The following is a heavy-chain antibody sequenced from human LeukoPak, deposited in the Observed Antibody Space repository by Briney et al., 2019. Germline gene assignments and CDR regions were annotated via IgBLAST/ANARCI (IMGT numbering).Heavy chain of an antibody. CDR1: GFTFSSYS. CDR3: ARDLSIAVFANWFDP. CDR2: ISSSSSYI. D-gene: IGHD6-19*01. Sequence: GGSLRLSCAASGFTFSSYSMNWVRQAPGKGLEWVSSISSSSSYIYYADSVKGRFTISRDNAKNSLYLQMNSLRAEDTAVYYCARDLSIAVFANWFDPWGQGTLVTVSS. J-gene: IGHJ5*02. V-gene: IGHV3-21*01.